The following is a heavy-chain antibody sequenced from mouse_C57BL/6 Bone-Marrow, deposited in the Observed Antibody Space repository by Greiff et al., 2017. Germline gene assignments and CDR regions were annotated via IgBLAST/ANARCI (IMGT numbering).Heavy chain of an antibody. J-gene: IGHJ2*01. CDR1: GFNIKDDY. D-gene: IGHD2-3*01. CDR2: IDTEIGDT. V-gene: IGHV14-4*01. Sequence: DVKLQESGAELVRPGASVKLSCTASGFNIKDDYIHWVKQRPEQGLEWIGWIDTEIGDTEYASKFPGKATITSDTSSNTAYLQLSSLTSEDTAVYYCSSFDGNYFDFWGQGTPLTVAS. CDR3: SSFDGNYFDF.